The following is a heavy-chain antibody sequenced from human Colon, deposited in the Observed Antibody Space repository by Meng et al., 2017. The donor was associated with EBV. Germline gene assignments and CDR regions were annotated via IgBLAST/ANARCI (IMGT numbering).Heavy chain of an antibody. J-gene: IGHJ1*01. V-gene: IGHV4-34*01. CDR3: LRGSGGSV. Sequence: QVQIQQWGAGLLKPSETLSLPCAVSGGPSSGYHWSWIRQSPGKGLEWIGEINYSGSTIYNPSLKSRVTISADTSKNQFSLKLTSVTAADTAVYHCLRGSGGSVWGQGTLVTVSS. CDR1: GGPSSGYH. D-gene: IGHD3-10*01. CDR2: INYSGST.